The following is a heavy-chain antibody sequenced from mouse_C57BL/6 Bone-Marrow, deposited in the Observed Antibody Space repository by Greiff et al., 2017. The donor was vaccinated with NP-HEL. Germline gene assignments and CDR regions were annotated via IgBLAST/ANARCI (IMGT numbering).Heavy chain of an antibody. CDR1: GYTFTSYW. V-gene: IGHV1-64*01. D-gene: IGHD1-1*01. J-gene: IGHJ2*01. CDR3: ARRGFITTVVDY. Sequence: QVQLQQPGAELVKPGASVKLSCKASGYTFTSYWMHWVKQRPGQGLEWIGMIHPNSGSTNYNEKFKSKATLTVDKSSSTAYIQLSSLTSEDSAVYDGARRGFITTVVDYWGQGTTRTVAS. CDR2: IHPNSGST.